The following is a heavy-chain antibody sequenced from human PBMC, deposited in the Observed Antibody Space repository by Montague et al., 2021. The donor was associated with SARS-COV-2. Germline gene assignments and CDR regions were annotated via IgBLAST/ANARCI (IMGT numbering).Heavy chain of an antibody. CDR2: IYYSGST. CDR1: GGSISSYY. D-gene: IGHD4-23*01. Sequence: SETLSLTCTVSGGSISSYYWSWIRQPPGKGLEWIGYIYYSGSTNYNPSLKSRVTISVDTSKNQFSLKLSSVTAADTAVYYCARWGLYGGNPGDGAFDIWGQGTMVTVSP. J-gene: IGHJ3*02. CDR3: ARWGLYGGNPGDGAFDI. V-gene: IGHV4-59*01.